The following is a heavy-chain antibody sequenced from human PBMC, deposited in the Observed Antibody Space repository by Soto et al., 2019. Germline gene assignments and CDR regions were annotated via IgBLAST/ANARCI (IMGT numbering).Heavy chain of an antibody. CDR2: ISSIISYL. V-gene: IGHV3-21*01. CDR1: GFTFSSYS. CDR3: ATSGYDYYYYMDV. D-gene: IGHD3-3*01. Sequence: GGSLRLSCAASGFTFSSYSMNWVRQAPVNGLELVSSISSIISYLYYADSVKGRFTISRYNAKNSLYLQMNSLRAEYTALYYCATSGYDYYYYMDVWGKGTTVTVSS. J-gene: IGHJ6*03.